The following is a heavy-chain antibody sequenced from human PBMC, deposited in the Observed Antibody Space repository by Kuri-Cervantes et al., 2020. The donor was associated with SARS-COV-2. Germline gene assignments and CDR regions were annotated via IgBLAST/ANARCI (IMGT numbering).Heavy chain of an antibody. D-gene: IGHD3-3*01. CDR1: GFTFSSFP. V-gene: IGHV3-7*04. J-gene: IGHJ4*02. CDR2: IKQDGSEK. Sequence: GGSLRLSCAASGFTFSSFPMSWVRQAPGKGLEWVANIKQDGSEKYYVDSVKGRFTISRDNAKNSLYLQMNSLRAEDTAVYYCARAVLGVVAYFDYWGQGTLVTVSS. CDR3: ARAVLGVVAYFDY.